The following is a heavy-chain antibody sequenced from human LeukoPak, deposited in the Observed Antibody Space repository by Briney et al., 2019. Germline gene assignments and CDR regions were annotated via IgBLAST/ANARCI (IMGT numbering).Heavy chain of an antibody. J-gene: IGHJ4*02. D-gene: IGHD3-9*01. Sequence: ASVKVSCKASGGTFSSYAISWVRQAPGQGLEWMGGIIPIFGTANYAQKFQGRVTITADKSTSTAYMELGSLRSEDTAVYYCAREISDYDILTGYYKSRYFDYWGQGTLVTVSS. CDR3: AREISDYDILTGYYKSRYFDY. CDR1: GGTFSSYA. CDR2: IIPIFGTA. V-gene: IGHV1-69*06.